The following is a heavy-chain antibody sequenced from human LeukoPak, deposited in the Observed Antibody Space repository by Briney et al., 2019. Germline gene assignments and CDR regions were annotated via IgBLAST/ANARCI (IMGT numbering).Heavy chain of an antibody. CDR3: ARVFATGPSFDY. V-gene: IGHV3-74*01. D-gene: IGHD3-9*01. J-gene: IGHJ4*02. CDR2: ISDDGSHT. CDR1: GFTFSSYW. Sequence: PGGSLRLSCAASGFTFSSYWMHWVRQRPGKGLEWVSRISDDGSHTGYADSVKGRFTISRDNARNTLFLQMNSLRAEDTAVYYCARVFATGPSFDYWGQGTLVTVSS.